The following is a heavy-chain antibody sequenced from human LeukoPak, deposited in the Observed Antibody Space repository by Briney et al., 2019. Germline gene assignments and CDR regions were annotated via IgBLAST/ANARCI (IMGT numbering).Heavy chain of an antibody. CDR3: ARDGVAVAATVGVY. Sequence: PGGSLRLSCAASGFTVSSNYMSWVRQAPGKGLEWVSAISGSGGSTYYADSVKGRFTISRDDSKNTLYLQMNSLRAEDTAVYYCARDGVAVAATVGVYWGHGTLVTVSS. J-gene: IGHJ4*01. CDR2: ISGSGGST. V-gene: IGHV3-53*05. D-gene: IGHD2-15*01. CDR1: GFTVSSNY.